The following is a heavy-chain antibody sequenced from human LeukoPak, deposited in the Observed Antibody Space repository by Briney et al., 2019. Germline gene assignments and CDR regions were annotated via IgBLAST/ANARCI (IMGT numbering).Heavy chain of an antibody. V-gene: IGHV3-33*01. CDR1: GFTFSSYG. CDR3: ARALYYDFWSGYRDDAFDI. CDR2: IWYDGSNK. D-gene: IGHD3-3*01. Sequence: GRSLRLSCAASGFTFSSYGMHWVRQAPGKGLEWVAVIWYDGSNKYYADSVKGRFTTSRDNSKNTLYLQMNSLRAEDTAVYYCARALYYDFWSGYRDDAFDIWGQGTMVTVSS. J-gene: IGHJ3*02.